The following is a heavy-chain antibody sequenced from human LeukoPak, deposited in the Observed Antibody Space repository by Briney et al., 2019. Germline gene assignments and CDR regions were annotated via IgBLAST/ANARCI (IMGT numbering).Heavy chain of an antibody. V-gene: IGHV4-39*07. J-gene: IGHJ1*01. Sequence: PSETLSLTCTVSGGSISSSSYYWGWIRQPPGKGLEWIGSIYYSGSTYYNPSLKSRVTISVDTSKNQFSLKLSSVTAADTAVYYCARDGPHSHYYDSSGYYTHWGQGTLVTVSS. CDR2: IYYSGST. D-gene: IGHD3-22*01. CDR1: GGSISSSSYY. CDR3: ARDGPHSHYYDSSGYYTH.